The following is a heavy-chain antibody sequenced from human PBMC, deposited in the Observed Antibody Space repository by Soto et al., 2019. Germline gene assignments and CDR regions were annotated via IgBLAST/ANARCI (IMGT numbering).Heavy chain of an antibody. J-gene: IGHJ4*02. V-gene: IGHV3-30*18. CDR3: AKGIAVAGPYDY. Sequence: QPGGSLRLSCAASGFTFSSYGMHWVRQAPGKGLEWVAVIPYDGSNKYYADSVKGRFTISRDNSKNTLYLQMNSLRAEDTAVYYCAKGIAVAGPYDYWGQGTRVTVSS. CDR1: GFTFSSYG. CDR2: IPYDGSNK. D-gene: IGHD6-19*01.